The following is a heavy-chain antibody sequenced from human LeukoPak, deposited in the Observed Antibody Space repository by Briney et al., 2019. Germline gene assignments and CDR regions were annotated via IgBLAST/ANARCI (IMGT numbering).Heavy chain of an antibody. Sequence: GGSLRLSCAASGFTFDDYAMHWVRQAPGKGLEWVSGISWNSGSIGYADSVKGRFTISRDNTKNSLYLQMNSLRAEDTALYYCAKAPTRMVRGVTWFDPWGQGTLVTVSS. CDR2: ISWNSGSI. V-gene: IGHV3-9*01. CDR1: GFTFDDYA. J-gene: IGHJ5*02. CDR3: AKAPTRMVRGVTWFDP. D-gene: IGHD3-10*01.